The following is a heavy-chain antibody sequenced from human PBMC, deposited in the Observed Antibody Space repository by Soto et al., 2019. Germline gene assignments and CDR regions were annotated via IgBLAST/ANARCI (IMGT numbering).Heavy chain of an antibody. J-gene: IGHJ4*02. CDR2: INHSGST. Sequence: QVQLQQWGAGLLKPSETLSLTCAVYCGSFSSYYWSWIRQPPGKGLEWIGEINHSGSTNYNPSLKSRVTMSVDTSKNQFSLKLSSVTPADTAVYYCARTSRFDCWGQGTLVTVSS. CDR1: CGSFSSYY. D-gene: IGHD6-6*01. V-gene: IGHV4-34*01. CDR3: ARTSRFDC.